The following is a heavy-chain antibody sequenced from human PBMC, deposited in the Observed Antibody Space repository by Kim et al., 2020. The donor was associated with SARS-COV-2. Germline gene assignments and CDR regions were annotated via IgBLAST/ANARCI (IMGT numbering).Heavy chain of an antibody. J-gene: IGHJ4*02. D-gene: IGHD6-19*01. CDR2: IKTKSDGGTT. CDR3: TTYASGWG. CDR1: GFTFSGAW. Sequence: GGSLRLSCTASGFTFSGAWMSWVRQAPGKGLEWLGRIKTKSDGGTTDYAAPVKGRFIISRDDSKNAAYLQMNSLETEDTAVYYCTTYASGWGWGQGTLVSVSS. V-gene: IGHV3-15*01.